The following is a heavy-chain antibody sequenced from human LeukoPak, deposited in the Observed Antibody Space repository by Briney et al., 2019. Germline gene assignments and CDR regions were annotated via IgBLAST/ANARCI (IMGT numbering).Heavy chain of an antibody. CDR1: GYTFKNYG. CDR3: AREKDAVAGIVDY. Sequence: ASVKVSCKASGYTFKNYGINWLQQAPGQGLEWMGWMNPYNGNTIYAQNLQGGVTMTTDTSTSTAYLDLRSLTSDDTAVYYCAREKDAVAGIVDYWGQGTLVTVSS. D-gene: IGHD6-19*01. J-gene: IGHJ4*02. CDR2: MNPYNGNT. V-gene: IGHV1-18*01.